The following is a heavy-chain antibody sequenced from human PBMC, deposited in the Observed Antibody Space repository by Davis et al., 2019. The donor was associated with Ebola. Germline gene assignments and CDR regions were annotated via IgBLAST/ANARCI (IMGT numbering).Heavy chain of an antibody. CDR1: GFTFSSYG. V-gene: IGHV3-30*02. J-gene: IGHJ4*02. CDR3: AKMLNSSGWYGFYYFDY. CDR2: IWYDGSNK. Sequence: GGSLRLSCAASGFTFSSYGMHWVRQAPGKGLEWVAVIWYDGSNKYYADSVKGRFTISRDNSKNTLYLQMNSLRAEDTAVYYCAKMLNSSGWYGFYYFDYWGQGTLVTVSS. D-gene: IGHD6-19*01.